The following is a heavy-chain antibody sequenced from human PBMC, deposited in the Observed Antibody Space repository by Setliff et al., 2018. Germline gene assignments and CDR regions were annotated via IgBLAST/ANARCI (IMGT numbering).Heavy chain of an antibody. D-gene: IGHD1-26*01. Sequence: GGSLRLSCEASGFTFSDHYMDWVRQAPGKGLEWIGRTRNRANSYITDYAASVKGRFIISRDDSTLYLQMNSLKIEDTAVYYCARDLPRGGGASRGAFDIWGQGTLVTVS. V-gene: IGHV3-72*01. CDR1: GFTFSDHY. CDR2: TRNRANSYIT. CDR3: ARDLPRGGGASRGAFDI. J-gene: IGHJ3*02.